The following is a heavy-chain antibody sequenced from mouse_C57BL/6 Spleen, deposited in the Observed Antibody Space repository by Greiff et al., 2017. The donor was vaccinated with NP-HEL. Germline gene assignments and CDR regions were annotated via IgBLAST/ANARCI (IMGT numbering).Heavy chain of an antibody. CDR2: IYPGSGNT. CDR1: GYSFTSYY. CDR3: ARKEDYDYDERGFAY. D-gene: IGHD2-4*01. V-gene: IGHV1-66*01. J-gene: IGHJ3*01. Sequence: QVQLQQSGPELVKPGASVKISCKASGYSFTSYYIHWVKQRPGQGLEWIGWIYPGSGNTKYNEKFKGKATLTADTSSSTAYMQLSSLTSEDSAVYYCARKEDYDYDERGFAYWGQGTLVTVSA.